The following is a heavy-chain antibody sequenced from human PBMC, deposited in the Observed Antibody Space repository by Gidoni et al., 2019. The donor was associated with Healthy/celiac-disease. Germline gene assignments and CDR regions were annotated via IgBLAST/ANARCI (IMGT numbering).Heavy chain of an antibody. D-gene: IGHD2-2*01. CDR1: GGSISSYY. CDR3: ARHGEYQLLYYYCGMDV. J-gene: IGHJ6*02. CDR2: IYYSGST. V-gene: IGHV4-59*08. Sequence: QVQLQESGPGLVKPSETLSLTCTVSGGSISSYYWSWIRQPPGKGLEWIGYIYYSGSTNYNPSLKSRVTISVDTSKNQFSLKLSSVTAADTAVYYCARHGEYQLLYYYCGMDVWGQGTTVTVSS.